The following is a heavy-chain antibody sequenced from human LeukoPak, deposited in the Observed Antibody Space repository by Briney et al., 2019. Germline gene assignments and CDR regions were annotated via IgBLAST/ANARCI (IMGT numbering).Heavy chain of an antibody. V-gene: IGHV3-30*03. J-gene: IGHJ4*02. CDR3: ARDRINMMVLGHDSGLDF. CDR2: VSYDGGHN. D-gene: IGHD3-22*01. CDR1: GFSLCENG. Sequence: GGSLRHSCVRSGFSLCENGIHWVRDAPRRGQEWAAVVSYDGGHNYYADSMKGRFTISRDTSSDTVSLQMNSLRVEDTAVYYCARDRINMMVLGHDSGLDFWGQGTLVTVSS.